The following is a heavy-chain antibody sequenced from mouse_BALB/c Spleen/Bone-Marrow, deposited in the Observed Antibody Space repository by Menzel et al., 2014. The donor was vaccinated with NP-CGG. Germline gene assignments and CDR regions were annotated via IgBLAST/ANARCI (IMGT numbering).Heavy chain of an antibody. Sequence: VQLQQSGPELVKPGASVKISCKASGYSFTAYYIHWVKQSHVKSLEWIGRINPYNGATSYNQNFKDKASLTVDKSSSTAYMELHSLTSEDSAVYYCARKGNYGWFAYWGRGTLVTVSA. D-gene: IGHD2-1*01. CDR2: INPYNGAT. J-gene: IGHJ3*01. CDR3: ARKGNYGWFAY. CDR1: GYSFTAYY. V-gene: IGHV1-31*01.